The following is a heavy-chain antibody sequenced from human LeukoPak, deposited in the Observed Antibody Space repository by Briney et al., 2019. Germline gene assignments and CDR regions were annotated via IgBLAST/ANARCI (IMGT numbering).Heavy chain of an antibody. CDR2: IRSKANSYAT. D-gene: IGHD6-19*01. CDR3: TRQRGGWSTIDY. J-gene: IGHJ4*02. V-gene: IGHV3-73*01. CDR1: GVTLSGPS. Sequence: GGALRHSLAAPGVTLSGPSIHWGPPAPGEKVEWGGRIRSKANSYATAYAASVKGRFTISRDDSKNTAYLQMNSLKTEDTAVYYCTRQRGGWSTIDYWGQGTLVTVSS.